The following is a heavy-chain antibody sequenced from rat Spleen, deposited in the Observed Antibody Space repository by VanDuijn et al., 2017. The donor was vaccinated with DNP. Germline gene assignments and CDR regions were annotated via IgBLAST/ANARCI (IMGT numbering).Heavy chain of an antibody. CDR3: ARSGRCFDY. V-gene: IGHV2-1*01. Sequence: VQLQESGPGLVQPSQTLSLTCTVSGFSLTGNSVHWVRQPSGKGLEWVGAIWSTGSTDYNSALKSRLSVTRDTSKNQVFLEMNSLQTEDTAIYFCARSGRCFDYWGQGVMVTVSS. CDR1: GFSLTGNS. CDR2: IWSTGST. J-gene: IGHJ2*01.